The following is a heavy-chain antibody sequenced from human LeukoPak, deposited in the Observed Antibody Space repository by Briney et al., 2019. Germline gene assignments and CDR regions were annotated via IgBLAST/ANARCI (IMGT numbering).Heavy chain of an antibody. V-gene: IGHV4-59*01. D-gene: IGHD5/OR15-5a*01. Sequence: SETLSLTCTVSGGSISSYYWTWIRQPPGKGLEWIGYIYYIGSTNYNPSLKSRVTISVDTSKNQFSLRLSSVTAADTAVYYCAGEVSTNPHFDYWGQGTLVTVSS. CDR3: AGEVSTNPHFDY. CDR2: IYYIGST. J-gene: IGHJ4*02. CDR1: GGSISSYY.